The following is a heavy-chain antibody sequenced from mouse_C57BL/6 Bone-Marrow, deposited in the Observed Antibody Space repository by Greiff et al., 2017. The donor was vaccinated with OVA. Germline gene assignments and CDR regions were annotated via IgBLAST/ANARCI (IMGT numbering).Heavy chain of an antibody. CDR2: IDPSDSET. CDR1: GYTFTSYW. J-gene: IGHJ2*01. Sequence: QVQLQQPGAELVRPGSSVKLSCKASGYTFTSYWMHWVKQRPIQGLEWIGNIDPSDSETHYNQKFKDKATLTVDKSSSTAYMQLSSLTSEDSAVYYCARGITTLVADWGQGTTLTVSS. V-gene: IGHV1-52*01. CDR3: ARGITTLVAD. D-gene: IGHD1-1*01.